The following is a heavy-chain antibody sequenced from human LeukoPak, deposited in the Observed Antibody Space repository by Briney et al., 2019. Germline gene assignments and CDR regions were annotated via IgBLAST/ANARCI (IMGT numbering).Heavy chain of an antibody. CDR3: AKAGGDYGDYYYFDY. V-gene: IGHV3-30*18. Sequence: GGSLRLSCAASGFTFCSYGMHWVRQAPGKGLEWVAVISYDGSNKYYADSVKGRFTISRDNSKNTLYLQMNSLRAEDTAVYYCAKAGGDYGDYYYFDYWGQGTLVTVSS. D-gene: IGHD4-17*01. CDR1: GFTFCSYG. CDR2: ISYDGSNK. J-gene: IGHJ4*02.